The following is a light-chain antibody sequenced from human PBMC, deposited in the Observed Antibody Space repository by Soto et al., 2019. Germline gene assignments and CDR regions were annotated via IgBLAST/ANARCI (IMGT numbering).Light chain of an antibody. V-gene: IGKV1-5*03. CDR3: QQYGSSPPIT. Sequence: DIQMTQSPSTLSASVGDRVTITCRASQSISVWLAWYQQKAGKAPNLLIYKASRLESGVPSRFSGSGSGTDFTLTISRLEPEDFAVYYCQQYGSSPPITFGQGTRLEI. CDR2: KAS. J-gene: IGKJ5*01. CDR1: QSISVW.